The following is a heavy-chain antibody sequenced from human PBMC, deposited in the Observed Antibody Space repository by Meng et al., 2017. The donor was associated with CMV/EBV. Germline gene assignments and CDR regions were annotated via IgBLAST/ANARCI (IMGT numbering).Heavy chain of an antibody. CDR2: INHSGST. V-gene: IGHV4-34*01. J-gene: IGHJ6*02. CDR1: GGSFSGYY. D-gene: IGHD3-3*01. Sequence: GSLRLSCAVYGGSFSGYYWSWIRQPPGKGLEWIGEINHSGSTSYNPSLKSRVTISVDTSKNQFSLKLSSVTAADTAVYYCARGGLDFWSGYYPSRYYGMDVWGQGTTVTVSS. CDR3: ARGGLDFWSGYYPSRYYGMDV.